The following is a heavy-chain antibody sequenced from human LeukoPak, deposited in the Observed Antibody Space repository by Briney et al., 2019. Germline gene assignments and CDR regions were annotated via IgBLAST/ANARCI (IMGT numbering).Heavy chain of an antibody. V-gene: IGHV3-23*01. J-gene: IGHJ4*02. CDR2: ISGSGDST. CDR1: GITSSSYA. CDR3: AKAGSGWYSVDL. Sequence: PAGSLSFSYAASGITSSSYAMSWVRPAPGKGLEWGSAISGSGDSTYYADSVEGLSSISRDSSENTLYLQLSTLRAEDKAVYYRAKAGSGWYSVDLWGQGTLLTVSS. D-gene: IGHD6-19*01.